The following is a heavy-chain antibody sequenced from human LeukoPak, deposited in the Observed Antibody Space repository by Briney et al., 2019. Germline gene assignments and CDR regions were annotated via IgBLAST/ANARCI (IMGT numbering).Heavy chain of an antibody. D-gene: IGHD4/OR15-4a*01. CDR3: AATIKRDYGDTNLDY. CDR2: LHNGVHT. J-gene: IGHJ4*02. Sequence: PSEILSLTCTVPGDSISSYYWSWIRQPPGRGLEWIGYLHNGVHTNYNPSLKSRVTISGDTSKNQLPLKLTSVTAADTAVYYCAATIKRDYGDTNLDYWGQGTLVTVSS. V-gene: IGHV4-59*01. CDR1: GDSISSYY.